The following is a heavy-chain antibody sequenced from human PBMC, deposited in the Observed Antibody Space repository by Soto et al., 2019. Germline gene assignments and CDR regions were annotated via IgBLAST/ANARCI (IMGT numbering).Heavy chain of an antibody. CDR2: IIPMYGIA. Sequence: QVQLVQSGGEVKKPGSSVRVSCRTSGGTFKNYGFSWVRQAPGQGLEWMGGIIPMYGIATYGQIFQGRLTITADESTNTSYMDLSSLKSEDTAVYYCAGEVGGTGFHLWGQGTQVTVSS. D-gene: IGHD1-26*01. J-gene: IGHJ5*02. CDR1: GGTFKNYG. V-gene: IGHV1-69*12. CDR3: AGEVGGTGFHL.